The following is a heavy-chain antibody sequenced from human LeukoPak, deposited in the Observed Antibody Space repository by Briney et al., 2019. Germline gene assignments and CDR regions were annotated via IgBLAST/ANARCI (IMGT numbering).Heavy chain of an antibody. CDR2: ISGSGGST. Sequence: GGSLRLSCAASGFTFSSYAMSWVRQAPGKGLEWVSAISGSGGSTYCADSVKGRFTISRDNSKNTLYLQMNSLRAEDTAVYYCAKDPAANWEYFDYWGQGTLVTVSS. J-gene: IGHJ4*02. CDR3: AKDPAANWEYFDY. D-gene: IGHD7-27*01. CDR1: GFTFSSYA. V-gene: IGHV3-23*01.